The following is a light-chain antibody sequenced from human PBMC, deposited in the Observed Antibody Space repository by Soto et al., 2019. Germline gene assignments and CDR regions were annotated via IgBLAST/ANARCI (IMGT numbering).Light chain of an antibody. CDR1: QDIGNY. V-gene: IGKV1-27*01. CDR2: AAS. CDR3: QKYDSAPRT. J-gene: IGKJ1*01. Sequence: DNQMTQSPSSLSASVGERDTITCRASQDIGNYLAWYQQKPGKVPTLLIYAASTLQPGVPSRFSGSGSGTDFTLTISSLQPEDIATYYCQKYDSAPRTFGQGTKVEI.